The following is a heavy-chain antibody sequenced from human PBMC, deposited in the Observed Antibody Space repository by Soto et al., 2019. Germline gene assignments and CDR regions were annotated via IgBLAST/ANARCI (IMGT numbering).Heavy chain of an antibody. Sequence: QVQLVQSGAEVKKPGASVKVSCKASGYTFTNYPMHWIRQAPGQRLEWMGWINADNGNTTYSQKFQGRVTISRDASATIAYMELSSLTFGDTAVYYCARVFGGGSCYDWGQGTLVTVSS. CDR1: GYTFTNYP. CDR3: ARVFGGGSCYD. CDR2: INADNGNT. J-gene: IGHJ4*02. V-gene: IGHV1-3*01. D-gene: IGHD2-15*01.